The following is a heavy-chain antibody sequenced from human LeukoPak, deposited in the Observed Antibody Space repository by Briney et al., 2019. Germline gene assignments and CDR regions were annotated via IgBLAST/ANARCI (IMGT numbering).Heavy chain of an antibody. J-gene: IGHJ6*03. CDR1: GGSFSGYY. CDR2: INHSGST. D-gene: IGHD3-10*01. Sequence: SETLSLTCAVYGGSFSGYYWSWIRQRPGKGLEWIGEINHSGSTNYNPSLKSRVTISVDTSKIQFSLKLSSVTAADTAVYYCARGGDTMVRGTHYYYYYYMDVWGRGTTVTVSS. V-gene: IGHV4-34*01. CDR3: ARGGDTMVRGTHYYYYYYMDV.